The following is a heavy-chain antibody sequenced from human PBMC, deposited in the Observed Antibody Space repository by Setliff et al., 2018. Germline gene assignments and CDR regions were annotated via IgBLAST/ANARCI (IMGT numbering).Heavy chain of an antibody. Sequence: SETLSLTCAVYGGSFSGYYWSWIRQPPGKGLEWIGEINHSGSTNYNPSLKSRVTISVDTSKNQFSLKLSSVTAADTAVYCCARGPGNWNYVGALDYWGQGTLVTVSS. J-gene: IGHJ4*02. V-gene: IGHV4-34*01. CDR3: ARGPGNWNYVGALDY. D-gene: IGHD1-7*01. CDR2: INHSGST. CDR1: GGSFSGYY.